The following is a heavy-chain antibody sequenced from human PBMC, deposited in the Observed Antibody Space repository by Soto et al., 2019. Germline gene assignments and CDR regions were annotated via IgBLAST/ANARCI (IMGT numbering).Heavy chain of an antibody. CDR2: INHSGST. J-gene: IGHJ4*02. CDR3: ARALDFWSAYFDY. Sequence: SETLSLTCAVYGGSFSGYYWNWIRQPPGKGLEWIGEINHSGSTNYNPSLKSRVTISLDTSKNQFSLRTEDTAVYYCARALDFWSAYFDYWGQGSLVTVSS. D-gene: IGHD3-3*01. CDR1: GGSFSGYY. V-gene: IGHV4-34*01.